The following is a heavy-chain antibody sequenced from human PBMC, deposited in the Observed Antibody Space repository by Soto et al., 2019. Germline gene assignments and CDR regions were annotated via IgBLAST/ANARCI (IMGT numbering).Heavy chain of an antibody. CDR1: GFDFSDYY. CDR3: ARAGITSRPENLDL. D-gene: IGHD1-20*01. CDR2: ISSNGGYT. V-gene: IGHV3-11*05. Sequence: QVQLVESGGGLVKPGGSLTLSCAASGFDFSDYYMTWIRQDPRKRLEWISYISSNGGYTKYADSVKGRFTITRDTAKNSVPRHMTSLRVEDTATYYCARAGITSRPENLDLWARGTLVTVSS. J-gene: IGHJ5*02.